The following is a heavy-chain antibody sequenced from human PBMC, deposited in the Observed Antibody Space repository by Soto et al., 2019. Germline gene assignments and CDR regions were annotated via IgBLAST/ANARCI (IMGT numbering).Heavy chain of an antibody. Sequence: WVAVMSYDGRNQYYADSVKGRFTVSRDSSKSTLYLQMNSLRTEDAAVYYCAKGGWYTSSSRSDCWGQGTLVTVSS. CDR2: MSYDGRNQ. CDR3: AKGGWYTSSSRSDC. J-gene: IGHJ4*02. D-gene: IGHD6-6*01. V-gene: IGHV3-30*18.